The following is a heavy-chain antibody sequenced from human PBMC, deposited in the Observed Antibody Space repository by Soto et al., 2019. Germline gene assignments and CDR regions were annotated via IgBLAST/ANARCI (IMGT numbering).Heavy chain of an antibody. V-gene: IGHV4-59*01. CDR3: ARVEHMVRGLGWFDR. J-gene: IGHJ5*02. CDR1: GGSINSYY. Sequence: QVPLQESGPGLVKPSETLSLTCTVSGGSINSYYWSWIRQPTGKGLEWIGYIYYSGSTNCNPSLKSRATMSVDTSKNQFSLKLSSVTSADTAVYYCARVEHMVRGLGWFDRWGQGPMVTFSS. D-gene: IGHD3-10*01. CDR2: IYYSGST.